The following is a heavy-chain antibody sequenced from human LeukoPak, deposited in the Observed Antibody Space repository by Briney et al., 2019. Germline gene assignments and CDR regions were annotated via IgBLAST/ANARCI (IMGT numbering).Heavy chain of an antibody. CDR2: INSDGSTT. J-gene: IGHJ4*02. D-gene: IGHD6-6*01. Sequence: PGGSLRLSCAASGFTFSSYWMHWVRQAPGKGLVWVSRINSDGSTTNYADSVKGRFTISRDNANNTLYLQLNSLRVEDTAVYYCARSDYSNSSRHFDYWGQGTLVTVSS. V-gene: IGHV3-74*01. CDR1: GFTFSSYW. CDR3: ARSDYSNSSRHFDY.